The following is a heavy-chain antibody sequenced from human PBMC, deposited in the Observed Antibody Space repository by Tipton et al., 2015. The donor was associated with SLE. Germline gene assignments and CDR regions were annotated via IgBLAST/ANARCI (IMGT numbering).Heavy chain of an antibody. CDR1: GFTFSSYS. CDR3: AVVVVVAASDVFDI. CDR2: ISSGSSYI. Sequence: SLRLSCAASGFTFSSYSMNWVRQAPGKGLEWVASISSGSSYIYHADSVKGRFTISRDNAKDSLYLQMNSLRAEDTAVYYCAVVVVVAASDVFDIWGQGTMVTVSS. D-gene: IGHD2-15*01. V-gene: IGHV3-21*03. J-gene: IGHJ3*02.